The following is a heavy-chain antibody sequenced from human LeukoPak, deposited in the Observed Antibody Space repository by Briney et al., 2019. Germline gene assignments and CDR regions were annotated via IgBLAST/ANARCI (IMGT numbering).Heavy chain of an antibody. CDR2: IYSSGST. D-gene: IGHD3-10*01. V-gene: IGHV4-4*07. CDR3: ARDSGTTGEVKFDP. CDR1: GGSMKNYY. Sequence: SETLSLTCTVSGGSMKNYYWSWIRQPAGKGLEWIGRIYSSGSTTYNPSLKSRVTMSVDTSKNQFSLKVTSVTAADTAVYYCARDSGTTGEVKFDPWGQGTLVTVSS. J-gene: IGHJ5*02.